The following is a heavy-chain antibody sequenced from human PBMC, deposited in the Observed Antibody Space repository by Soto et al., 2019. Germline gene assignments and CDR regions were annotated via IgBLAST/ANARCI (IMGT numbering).Heavy chain of an antibody. CDR1: GFTFSSYA. J-gene: IGHJ3*02. D-gene: IGHD2-2*01. CDR2: ISYDGSNK. V-gene: IGHV3-30-3*01. Sequence: PGGSLRLSCAASGFTFSSYAMHWVRQAPGKGLEWVAVISYDGSNKYYADSVKGRFTISRDNSKNTLYLQMNSLRAEDTAVYYCARDQDIVVVPAAIDREYDAFDIWGQGTMVTVSS. CDR3: ARDQDIVVVPAAIDREYDAFDI.